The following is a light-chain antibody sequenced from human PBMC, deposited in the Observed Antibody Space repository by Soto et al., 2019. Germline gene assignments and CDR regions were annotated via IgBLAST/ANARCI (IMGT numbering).Light chain of an antibody. J-gene: IGLJ1*01. CDR1: SSDIGAYNY. CDR2: DFN. CDR3: ATYTGSNTREG. Sequence: QSVMTQPASVSGSPGQSITISCTGTSSDIGAYNYDSWYRQHPGKAPQLLIYDFNNRPSGVSHRFSGSKSGNPASLTISGLQSEDEADYFCATYTGSNTREGFGPGTKVTVL. V-gene: IGLV2-14*03.